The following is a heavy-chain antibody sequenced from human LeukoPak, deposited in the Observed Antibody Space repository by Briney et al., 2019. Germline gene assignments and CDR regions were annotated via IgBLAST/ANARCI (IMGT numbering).Heavy chain of an antibody. D-gene: IGHD6-19*01. CDR2: INPSGGST. J-gene: IGHJ4*02. V-gene: IGHV1-46*01. CDR1: GYTFTSYY. Sequence: ASVKVSCKAPGYTFTSYYMHWVRQAPGQGLEWMGIINPSGGSTSYAQKFQGRVTMTRDTSTSTVYMELSSLRSEDTAVYYCAKDGQGSGWYEGCFDYWGQGTLVTVSS. CDR3: AKDGQGSGWYEGCFDY.